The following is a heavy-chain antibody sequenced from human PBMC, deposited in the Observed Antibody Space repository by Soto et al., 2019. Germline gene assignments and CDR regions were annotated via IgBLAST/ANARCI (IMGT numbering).Heavy chain of an antibody. CDR2: IRIDSNHI. CDR1: GFIFTSYS. D-gene: IGHD1-26*01. J-gene: IGHJ4*02. Sequence: EVQLVESGGGLVQPGGSLRLSCAASGFIFTSYSMNWFRQAPGKGLEWLSYIRIDSNHIGYADSVRGRFTISSDIAKNSLYLQMNSLRDEDTAVYYCARDLSYAFDYWGPGTLVTVSS. V-gene: IGHV3-48*02. CDR3: ARDLSYAFDY.